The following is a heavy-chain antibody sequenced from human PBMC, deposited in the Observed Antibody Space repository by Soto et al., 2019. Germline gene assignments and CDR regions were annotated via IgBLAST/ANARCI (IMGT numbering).Heavy chain of an antibody. V-gene: IGHV3-33*01. Sequence: QVQLVESGGGVVQPGRSLRLSCAASGFTFSNYGMHWVRQAPGKGLEWVAVILNDGSNRYHADSVKDRFTISRNNSKNTLYLQMNSLRAEDTAVYYCARDDEYSGKGMAIWGHSTMVNVS. CDR2: ILNDGSNR. CDR1: GFTFSNYG. CDR3: ARDDEYSGKGMAI. J-gene: IGHJ6*02. D-gene: IGHD3-10*01.